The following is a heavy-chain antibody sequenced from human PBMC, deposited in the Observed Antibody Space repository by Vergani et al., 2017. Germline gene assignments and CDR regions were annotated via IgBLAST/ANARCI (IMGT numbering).Heavy chain of an antibody. J-gene: IGHJ3*02. CDR2: ISWNSGSI. D-gene: IGHD3-22*01. Sequence: EVQLVESGGGLVQPGRSLRLSCAASGFTFDDYAMHWVRQAPGKGLEWVSGISWNSGSIGYADSVKGRFTISRDNSKNTLYLQMNSLRAEDTAVYYCAKGNYYDSSGYYFQGAFDIWGQGTTVTVSS. V-gene: IGHV3-9*01. CDR1: GFTFDDYA. CDR3: AKGNYYDSSGYYFQGAFDI.